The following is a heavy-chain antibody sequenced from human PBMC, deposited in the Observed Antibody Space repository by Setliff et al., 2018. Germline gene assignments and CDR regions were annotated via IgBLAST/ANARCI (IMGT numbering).Heavy chain of an antibody. V-gene: IGHV4-59*01. CDR2: VYYSGTT. CDR3: ARGGTYRYFDY. Sequence: ETLSLTCTVSGGSISTYYWSWIRQPPGKGLEFIGYVYYSGTTNYDPSLKSRVTMSVDTSKNQFSLKLSSVTAADTAVYYCARGGTYRYFDYWGQGTPVTVSS. CDR1: GGSISTYY. J-gene: IGHJ4*02.